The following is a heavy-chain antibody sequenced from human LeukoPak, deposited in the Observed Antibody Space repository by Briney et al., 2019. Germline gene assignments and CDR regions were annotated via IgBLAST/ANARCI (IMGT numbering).Heavy chain of an antibody. CDR1: GYTFTSYY. CDR3: ARTRTFYYEGSGGLAFDI. CDR2: INPSGGST. Sequence: ASVKVSCKASGYTFTSYYMHWVRQAPGQGLEWMGIINPSGGSTSYAQKFQGRVTMTRDTSTSTAYMELGSLRSEDTAVYYCARTRTFYYEGSGGLAFDIWGQGTMVTVSS. D-gene: IGHD3-22*01. V-gene: IGHV1-46*01. J-gene: IGHJ3*02.